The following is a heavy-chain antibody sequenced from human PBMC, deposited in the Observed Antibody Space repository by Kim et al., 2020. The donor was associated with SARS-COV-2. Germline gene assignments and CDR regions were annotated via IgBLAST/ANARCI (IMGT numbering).Heavy chain of an antibody. V-gene: IGHV3-43*01. Sequence: DSVKGRFTISRDNSKNSLYLQMNSLRTEDTALYYCAKDLSGGDCQGYFDLWGRGTLVTVSS. CDR3: AKDLSGGDCQGYFDL. D-gene: IGHD2-21*02. J-gene: IGHJ2*01.